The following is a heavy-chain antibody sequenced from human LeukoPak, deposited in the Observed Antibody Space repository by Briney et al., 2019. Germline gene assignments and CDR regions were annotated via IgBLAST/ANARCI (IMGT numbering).Heavy chain of an antibody. J-gene: IGHJ5*01. CDR3: AKEGTPHSSTWYDS. Sequence: PGGSLRLSCATSGFTFSNYGMHWGRQAPGKGLGWVAVIAYDGSSQYYVDSGKGRLIISRDNSKNTLYLQMNSLRGEDAAMYYCAKEGTPHSSTWYDSWGQGTLVTVSS. V-gene: IGHV3-30*18. CDR1: GFTFSNYG. D-gene: IGHD6-19*01. CDR2: IAYDGSSQ.